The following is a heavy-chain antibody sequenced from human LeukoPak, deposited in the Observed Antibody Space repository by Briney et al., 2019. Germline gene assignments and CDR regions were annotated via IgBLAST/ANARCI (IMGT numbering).Heavy chain of an antibody. J-gene: IGHJ4*02. CDR3: ARGGNVLVVTQKKKKPFVY. Sequence: SETLSLTCAVDGESFGGYYWSWIRQPPGKGLEWIGEINHFGTTNYNPSLESRVTMSVYTSKREFSLKVNSVTAADTALYFCARGGNVLVVTQKKKKPFVYWSQGTLVIVSS. V-gene: IGHV4-34*01. CDR1: GESFGGYY. CDR2: INHFGTT. D-gene: IGHD3-16*02.